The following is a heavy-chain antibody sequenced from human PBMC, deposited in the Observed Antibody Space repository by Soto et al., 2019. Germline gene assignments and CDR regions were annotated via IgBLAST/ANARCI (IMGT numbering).Heavy chain of an antibody. Sequence: GESLKISCAASGFTFSSYSMNWVRQAPGKGLEWVSSISSSSSYIYYADSVKGRFTISRENAKNSLYLQMNSLRAEDTAVYYCARDPGYCSGGSCYYYYYYMDVWGKGTTVTVSS. V-gene: IGHV3-21*01. CDR1: GFTFSSYS. J-gene: IGHJ6*03. CDR2: ISSSSSYI. CDR3: ARDPGYCSGGSCYYYYYYMDV. D-gene: IGHD2-15*01.